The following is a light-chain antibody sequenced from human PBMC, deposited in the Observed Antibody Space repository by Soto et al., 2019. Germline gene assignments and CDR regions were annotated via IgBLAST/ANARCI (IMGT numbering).Light chain of an antibody. J-gene: IGLJ1*01. CDR3: AAWDDILNGYV. Sequence: QPVLTQPPSASGTPGQRVTISCSGSSSNIESNTVTWYQQLPGTAPKLVINSNYDRPSGVPDRFSGSTSGTSASLVIRGLQSEDEADYYCAAWDDILNGYVFGGGTKLTVL. CDR2: SNY. CDR1: SSNIESNT. V-gene: IGLV1-44*01.